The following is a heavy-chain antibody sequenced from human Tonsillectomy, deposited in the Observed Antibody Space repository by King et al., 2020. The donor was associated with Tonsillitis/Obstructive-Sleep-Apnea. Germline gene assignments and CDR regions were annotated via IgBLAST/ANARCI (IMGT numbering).Heavy chain of an antibody. V-gene: IGHV3-30*01. CDR1: GFTFSSYA. Sequence: VQLVESGGGVVQPGRSLRLSCAASGFTFSSYAMHWVRQVPGKGLEWVAVISSDGSNKYYADSVKGRFTISRDNSKNTVYLQMNSLRADDTAVYYCARDWHALVSGYMDVWGKGTTVTVSS. CDR2: ISSDGSNK. D-gene: IGHD1-26*01. CDR3: ARDWHALVSGYMDV. J-gene: IGHJ6*03.